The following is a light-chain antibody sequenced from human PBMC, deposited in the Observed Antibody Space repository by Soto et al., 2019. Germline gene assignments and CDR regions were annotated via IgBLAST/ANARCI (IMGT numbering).Light chain of an antibody. CDR2: ATS. Sequence: DIQMTQSPSSLSASVGDRVTITCRASQSITIYLNWYQQKPGKAPKRLIFATSSLQSGVPSRFSSSGSGTDFTLTISSLHPEDLATYYCQQSLSSALTFGGGTKVEIK. CDR1: QSITIY. V-gene: IGKV1-39*01. J-gene: IGKJ4*01. CDR3: QQSLSSALT.